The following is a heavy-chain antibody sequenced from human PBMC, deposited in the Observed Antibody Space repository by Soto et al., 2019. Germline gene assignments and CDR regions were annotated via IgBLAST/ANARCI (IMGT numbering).Heavy chain of an antibody. CDR2: IRGSGEST. J-gene: IGHJ4*02. CDR3: VRGPDQPFDY. Sequence: GGSLRLSCAASGFTFSSYPMSWVRQAPGKGLEWVSAIRGSGESTYYADSVKGRFTISRDNSENTVYLQMNSLTAEDTAVFYCVRGPDQPFDYWGQGTLVTVSS. V-gene: IGHV3-23*01. CDR1: GFTFSSYP.